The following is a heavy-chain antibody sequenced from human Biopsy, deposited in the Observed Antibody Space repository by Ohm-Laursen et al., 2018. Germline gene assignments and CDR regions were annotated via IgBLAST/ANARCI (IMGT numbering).Heavy chain of an antibody. Sequence: SETLSLTWAVYGESFNGYYWSWIRQTPGKGLEWIGEINHSGRTNYNPSFKSRVTVSVDTSKNQFSLKVRSVTAADTAVYYCVRGVDYYDPYHYYALDVWGQGTTVTVSS. V-gene: IGHV4-34*01. CDR1: GESFNGYY. CDR2: INHSGRT. D-gene: IGHD3-22*01. CDR3: VRGVDYYDPYHYYALDV. J-gene: IGHJ6*02.